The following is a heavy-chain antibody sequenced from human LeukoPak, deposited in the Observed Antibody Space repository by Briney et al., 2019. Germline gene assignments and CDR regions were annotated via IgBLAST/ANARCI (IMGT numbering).Heavy chain of an antibody. Sequence: ASVKVSCKASGDTFTSYYMHWVRQAPGQGLEWMGIINPSGGSTSYAQKLQGRVTMTRDTSTSTVYMELSSLRSEDTAVYYCARDYPFEEPDIVVVPAATHVLDYWGQGTLVTVSS. V-gene: IGHV1-46*03. CDR2: INPSGGST. J-gene: IGHJ4*02. D-gene: IGHD2-2*01. CDR1: GDTFTSYY. CDR3: ARDYPFEEPDIVVVPAATHVLDY.